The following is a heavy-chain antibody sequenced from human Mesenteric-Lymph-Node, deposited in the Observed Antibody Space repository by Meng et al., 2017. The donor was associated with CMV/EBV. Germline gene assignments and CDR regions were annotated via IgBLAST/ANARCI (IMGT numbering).Heavy chain of an antibody. V-gene: IGHV3-21*04. D-gene: IGHD6-13*01. CDR2: ISSSSSYI. CDR3: ATGSSWSPFDY. Sequence: GESLKISCAASGFTFSSYSMNWVRQAPGKGLEWVSSISSSSSYIYYADSVKGRFTISRDNSRDTMYLQVNSLTAEDAAVYYCATGSSWSPFDYWGLGTLVTVSS. J-gene: IGHJ4*02. CDR1: GFTFSSYS.